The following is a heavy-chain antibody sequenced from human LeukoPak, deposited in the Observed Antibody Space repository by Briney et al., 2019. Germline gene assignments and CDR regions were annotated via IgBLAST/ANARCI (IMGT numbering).Heavy chain of an antibody. J-gene: IGHJ4*02. CDR3: ARHVESSAPDY. D-gene: IGHD6-19*01. CDR2: IYHSGST. CDR1: GYSISSGYY. V-gene: IGHV4-38-2*01. Sequence: PSETLSLTCAVSGYSISSGYYWGWIRPPPGKGLEWIGSIYHSGSTYYNPSLRSRVTISVDTSKNQFSLKLSSVTAADTAVYYCARHVESSAPDYWGQGTLVTVSS.